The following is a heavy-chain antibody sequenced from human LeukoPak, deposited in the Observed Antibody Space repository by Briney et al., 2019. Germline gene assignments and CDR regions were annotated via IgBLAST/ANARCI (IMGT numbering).Heavy chain of an antibody. CDR2: MNPNSGNT. D-gene: IGHD3-22*01. CDR3: ARGLRNTYYYDSSGYQGY. V-gene: IGHV1-8*01. J-gene: IGHJ4*02. CDR1: GYTFTSSD. Sequence: ASVKVSCKASGYTFTSSDINWVRQATGQGLEWMGWMNPNSGNTGYAQKFQGRVTMTRNTSISTAYMELSSLRSEDTAVYYCARGLRNTYYYDSSGYQGYWGQGTLVTVSS.